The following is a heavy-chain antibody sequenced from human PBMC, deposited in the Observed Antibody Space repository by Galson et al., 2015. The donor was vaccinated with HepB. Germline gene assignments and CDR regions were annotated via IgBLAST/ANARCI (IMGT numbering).Heavy chain of an antibody. J-gene: IGHJ4*02. CDR2: IWYDTINK. V-gene: IGHV3-33*08. CDR1: GFTFSRHG. Sequence: SLRLSCAASGFTFSRHGMHWVRQAPGKGLEWLAVIWYDTINKYYADSVKGRFTISRDNSRDTLYLQMNSLRAEDTAVYYCAREGGYCSGGRCYGVPYVDYWGQGTLVTVSS. D-gene: IGHD2-15*01. CDR3: AREGGYCSGGRCYGVPYVDY.